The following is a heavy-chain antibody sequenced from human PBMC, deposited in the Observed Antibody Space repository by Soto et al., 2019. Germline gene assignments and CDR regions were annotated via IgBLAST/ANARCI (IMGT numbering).Heavy chain of an antibody. CDR1: GFTFSSYG. CDR2: ISYDGSNK. D-gene: IGHD3-22*01. V-gene: IGHV3-30*18. CDR3: AKYAEYYYDSSGYNWFDP. Sequence: QVQLVESGGGVVQPGRSLRLSCAASGFTFSSYGMHWVRQAPGKGLEWVAVISYDGSNKYYADSVKGRFTISRDNSKNTLYLQMNSLRAEDTALYYCAKYAEYYYDSSGYNWFDPWGQGTLVTVSS. J-gene: IGHJ5*02.